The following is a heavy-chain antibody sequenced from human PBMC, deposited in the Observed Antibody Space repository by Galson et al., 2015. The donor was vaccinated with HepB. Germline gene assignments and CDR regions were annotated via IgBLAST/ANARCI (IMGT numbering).Heavy chain of an antibody. CDR1: GFTFSSHF. CDR3: ARVYDGDDAGEDYGMDV. CDR2: ISATSRKL. J-gene: IGHJ6*02. V-gene: IGHV3-21*01. Sequence: SLRLSCAGSGFTFSSHFMNWVRQAPGKGLEWVAYISATSRKLYYAEPVKGRFTISRDNGKNSLYLQMNSLRAEDTAVYYCARVYDGDDAGEDYGMDVWGPGATVTVSS. D-gene: IGHD4-17*01.